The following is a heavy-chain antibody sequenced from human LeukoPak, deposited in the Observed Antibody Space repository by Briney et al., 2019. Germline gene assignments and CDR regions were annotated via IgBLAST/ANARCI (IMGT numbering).Heavy chain of an antibody. Sequence: ASVKVSCKAPGYTFINSGISWVRQAPGQGLEWLGWISAYNGNTNYAQKVQGRVTMTTDTSTSTAYMELRSLRSDDTAVYYCARGPRGDVVVPDASTFDPWGQGTLVTVSS. CDR1: GYTFINSG. V-gene: IGHV1-18*01. CDR2: ISAYNGNT. D-gene: IGHD2-2*01. CDR3: ARGPRGDVVVPDASTFDP. J-gene: IGHJ5*02.